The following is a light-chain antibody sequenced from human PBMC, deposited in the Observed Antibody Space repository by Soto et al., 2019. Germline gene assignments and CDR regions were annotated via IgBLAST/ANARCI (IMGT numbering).Light chain of an antibody. CDR3: QPYGSSPFT. Sequence: EIVLTQSPGTLSLSPGERATLSCRASQSVSNTYLAWYQQKAGQAPRLLIYGASSRATGIPDRFSGSGSGTDFTLTISRLEPEDFAVYYCQPYGSSPFTFGPGTKVDIK. J-gene: IGKJ3*01. V-gene: IGKV3-20*01. CDR1: QSVSNTY. CDR2: GAS.